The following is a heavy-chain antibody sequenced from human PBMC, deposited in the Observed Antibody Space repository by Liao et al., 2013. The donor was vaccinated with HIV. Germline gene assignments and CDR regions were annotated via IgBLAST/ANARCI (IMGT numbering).Heavy chain of an antibody. CDR3: ARLPAVPTGGFDV. Sequence: QVQLLESGPGLVKASETLSLTCTVSGASISSYYWSWIRQPAGKGLEWIGRIYTGGNTIYNPSLKSRVTMSVDTSNNQFSLRLTSVTAADTAVYYCARLPAVPTGGFDVWGHGTMVIVSS. CDR2: IYTGGNT. J-gene: IGHJ3*01. V-gene: IGHV4-4*07. CDR1: GASISSYY. D-gene: IGHD2-15*01.